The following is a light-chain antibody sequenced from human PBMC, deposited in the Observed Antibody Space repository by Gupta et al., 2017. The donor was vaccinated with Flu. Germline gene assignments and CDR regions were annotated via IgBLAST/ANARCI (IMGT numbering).Light chain of an antibody. CDR1: QSISSC. Sequence: GDRVTITCRASQSISSCLAWYQQKPGKAPKLLIYKASSLESGVPSRFSGSGSGTEFTLTISSLQPDDFATYYCQQYNSYPYTFGQGTKLEIK. J-gene: IGKJ2*01. CDR3: QQYNSYPYT. CDR2: KAS. V-gene: IGKV1-5*03.